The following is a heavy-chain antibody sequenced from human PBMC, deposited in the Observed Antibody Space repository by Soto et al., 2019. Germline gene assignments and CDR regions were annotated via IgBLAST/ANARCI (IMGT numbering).Heavy chain of an antibody. D-gene: IGHD3-16*01. J-gene: IGHJ5*02. Sequence: SVKVSCKASGGTFSSYAISWVRHAPGQGLEWMGGIIPIFGTANYAQKFQGRVTITADESTSTAYMELSSLRSEDTAVYYCASALGGTNWFDPWGQGTLVTVSS. CDR3: ASALGGTNWFDP. CDR1: GGTFSSYA. CDR2: IIPIFGTA. V-gene: IGHV1-69*13.